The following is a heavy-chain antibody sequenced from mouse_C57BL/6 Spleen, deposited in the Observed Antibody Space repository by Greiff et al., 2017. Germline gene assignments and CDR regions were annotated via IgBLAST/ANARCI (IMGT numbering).Heavy chain of an antibody. D-gene: IGHD1-1*01. Sequence: EVQGVESGGGLVKPGGSLKLSCAASGFTFSDYGMHWVRQAPEKGLEWVAYISSGSSTIYYADTVKGRFTISRDNAKNTLFLQMTSLRSEDTAMYYCARKVTTVVAWYFDVWGTGTTVTVSS. V-gene: IGHV5-17*01. CDR2: ISSGSSTI. CDR1: GFTFSDYG. J-gene: IGHJ1*03. CDR3: ARKVTTVVAWYFDV.